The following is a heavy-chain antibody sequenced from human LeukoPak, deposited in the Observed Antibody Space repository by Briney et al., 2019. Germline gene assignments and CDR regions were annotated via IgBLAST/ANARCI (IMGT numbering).Heavy chain of an antibody. V-gene: IGHV4-34*01. CDR2: INHSGST. D-gene: IGHD5-12*01. CDR3: ARISGPPFDY. CDR1: GGSFSGYY. J-gene: IGHJ4*02. Sequence: SETLSLTCAVYGGSFSGYYWSWLRQPPGKGLEWIEEINHSGSTNSNPPRKTRVTITVDTSKNQFSLKLSSVTAADTAVYYCARISGPPFDYWGQGTLVTVSS.